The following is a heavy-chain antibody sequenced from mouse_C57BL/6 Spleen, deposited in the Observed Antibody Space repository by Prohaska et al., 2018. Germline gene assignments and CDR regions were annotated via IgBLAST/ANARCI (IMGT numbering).Heavy chain of an antibody. Sequence: AASGFTFSDYGMHWVRQAPEQGLEWVAYISSGSSTIYYADTVKGRFTISRDNAKKTLFLQMTSLRSEDTAMYYCARGVITTDYAMDYWGQGTSVTVYS. CDR1: GFTFSDYG. CDR2: ISSGSSTI. D-gene: IGHD1-1*01. CDR3: ARGVITTDYAMDY. J-gene: IGHJ4*01. V-gene: IGHV5-17*01.